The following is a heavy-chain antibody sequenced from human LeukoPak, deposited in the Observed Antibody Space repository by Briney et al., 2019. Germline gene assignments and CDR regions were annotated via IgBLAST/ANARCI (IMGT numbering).Heavy chain of an antibody. CDR3: AREKESGSSWFDP. V-gene: IGHV5-51*01. J-gene: IGHJ5*02. CDR2: IFPGDSDT. D-gene: IGHD3-10*01. Sequence: GESLKISCKASGYSFTKYWLGWVRQMPGKGLEWMAIIFPGDSDTRYSASFQGRVTISADTSITTAYLQWSSLTASDTAMYYCAREKESGSSWFDPWGQGTLVTVSS. CDR1: GYSFTKYW.